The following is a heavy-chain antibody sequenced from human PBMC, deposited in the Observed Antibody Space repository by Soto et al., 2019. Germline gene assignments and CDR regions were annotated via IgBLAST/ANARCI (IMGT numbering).Heavy chain of an antibody. CDR2: ISAYNGNT. CDR3: ARVVRIVGISNAFDI. Sequence: ASVKVSCKASGYTFTSYGISWVRQAPGQGLEWMGWISAYNGNTNYAQKLQGRVTMTTDTSTSTAYMELRSLRSDDTAVYYCARVVRIVGISNAFDIWGQGTMVTVSS. V-gene: IGHV1-18*01. D-gene: IGHD1-26*01. J-gene: IGHJ3*02. CDR1: GYTFTSYG.